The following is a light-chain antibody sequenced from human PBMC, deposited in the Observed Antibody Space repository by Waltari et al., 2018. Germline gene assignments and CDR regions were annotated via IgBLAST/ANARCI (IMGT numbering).Light chain of an antibody. CDR1: QSLLHSNGHNY. CDR2: VGS. Sequence: IVMTQSPVTLPATPGEPASISCWSSQSLLHSNGHNYVDWYVQKPRQRPQLRIYVGSNRASGVPDRIRGGGAGTDFSLEIIRVEAEDVVLYCCMQALQTRLPFDQGTKLEI. J-gene: IGKJ2*01. V-gene: IGKV2-28*01. CDR3: MQALQTRLP.